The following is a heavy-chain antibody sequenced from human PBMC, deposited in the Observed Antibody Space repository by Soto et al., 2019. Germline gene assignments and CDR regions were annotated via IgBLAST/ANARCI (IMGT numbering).Heavy chain of an antibody. CDR3: ARGKEWEQPSNHYYFDY. CDR1: GRTFLISA. J-gene: IGHJ4*02. Sequence: QVQLVQSGAEVKTPGSSVRVSCKTAGRTFLISAIAWVRQAPGQGLEWMGGIIPILGTIHIAQNFQGRVXXXXXXSXXTAYMDLSSLRSEDTATYFCARGKEWEQPSNHYYFDYWGQGSQVIVSS. V-gene: IGHV1-69*01. D-gene: IGHD1-26*01. CDR2: IIPILGTI.